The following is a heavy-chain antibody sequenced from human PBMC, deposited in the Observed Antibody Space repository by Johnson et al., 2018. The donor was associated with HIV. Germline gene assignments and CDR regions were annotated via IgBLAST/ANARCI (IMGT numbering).Heavy chain of an antibody. D-gene: IGHD2-2*01. Sequence: QVQLVESGGGVVQPGRSLRLSCAASGFTFSSYAMHWVRQAPGKGLEWVAVISYDGSNKYYADSVKGRFTISRDKSKNTLYLQMNSLRAEDTAVYYCASEGVVDACGIWGQGTMVTVSS. V-gene: IGHV3-30-3*01. CDR1: GFTFSSYA. J-gene: IGHJ3*02. CDR3: ASEGVVDACGI. CDR2: ISYDGSNK.